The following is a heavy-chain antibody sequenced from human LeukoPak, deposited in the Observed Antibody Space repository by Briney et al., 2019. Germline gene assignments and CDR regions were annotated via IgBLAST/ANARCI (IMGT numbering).Heavy chain of an antibody. CDR3: ARIYSPTYWYFDL. CDR1: GGSLSGYY. D-gene: IGHD5-18*01. V-gene: IGHV4-34*01. CDR2: INHSGST. Sequence: SETLSLTCAVYGGSLSGYYWSWIRQPPGKGLEWIGEINHSGSTNYNPSLKSRVTISVDTSKNQFSLKLNSVTAADTPVYYCARIYSPTYWYFDLWGRGTLVTVSS. J-gene: IGHJ2*01.